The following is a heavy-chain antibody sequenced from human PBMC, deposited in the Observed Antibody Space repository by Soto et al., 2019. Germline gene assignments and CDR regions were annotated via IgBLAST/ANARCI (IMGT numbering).Heavy chain of an antibody. D-gene: IGHD2-2*01. CDR3: AREILLNCSSTSCYASFGPYNWFDP. CDR1: GGTFSSYT. V-gene: IGHV1-69*04. CDR2: IIPILGIA. J-gene: IGHJ5*02. Sequence: SVKVSCKASGGTFSSYTISWVRQAPGQGLEWMGRIIPILGIANYAQKFQGRVTITADKSTSTAYMELSSLRSEDTAVYYCAREILLNCSSTSCYASFGPYNWFDPWG.